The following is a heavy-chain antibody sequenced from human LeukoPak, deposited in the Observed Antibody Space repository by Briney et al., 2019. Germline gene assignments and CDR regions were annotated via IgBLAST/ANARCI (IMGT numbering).Heavy chain of an antibody. CDR1: GFTFSNAW. CDR2: SKIKTDGGTT. Sequence: PGGSLRLSYAASGFTFSNAWVTWVRPASGDRLEWVGRSKIKTDGGTTDYGAPVKGRFSISRDDSKSTLYLQMNSLKTEDTAVYYCATDGYCSGGSCYSYDNWGQGTLVTVSS. CDR3: ATDGYCSGGSCYSYDN. J-gene: IGHJ4*02. V-gene: IGHV3-15*01. D-gene: IGHD2-15*01.